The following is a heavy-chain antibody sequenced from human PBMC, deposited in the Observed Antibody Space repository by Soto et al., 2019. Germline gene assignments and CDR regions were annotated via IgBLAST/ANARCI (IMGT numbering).Heavy chain of an antibody. J-gene: IGHJ6*02. D-gene: IGHD2-15*01. Sequence: SETLSLTCTVSGGSISSYYWSWIRQPPGKGLEWIGYIYYSGSTNYNPSLKSRVTISVDTSKNQFSLKLSSVTAADTAVYYCARDGLGYCSGGSCYREADYYYGMDVWGQGTTVT. CDR3: ARDGLGYCSGGSCYREADYYYGMDV. V-gene: IGHV4-59*01. CDR1: GGSISSYY. CDR2: IYYSGST.